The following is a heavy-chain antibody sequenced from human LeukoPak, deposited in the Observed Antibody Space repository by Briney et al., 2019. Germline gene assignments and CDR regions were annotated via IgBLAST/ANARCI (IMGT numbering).Heavy chain of an antibody. CDR1: GYTFTSYY. CDR2: INPSGGST. V-gene: IGHV1-46*01. Sequence: ASVKVSCKASGYTFTSYYMHWVRQAPGQGLEWMGIINPSGGSTSYAQKFQGRVTMTRDTSTSTVYMELSSLRSEDTAVYYCARAGTYDFWSGYYYYYYGMDVWGQGTTVTVPS. CDR3: ARAGTYDFWSGYYYYYYGMDV. D-gene: IGHD3-3*01. J-gene: IGHJ6*02.